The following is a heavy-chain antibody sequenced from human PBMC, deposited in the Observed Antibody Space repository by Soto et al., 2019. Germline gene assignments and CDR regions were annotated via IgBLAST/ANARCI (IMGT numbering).Heavy chain of an antibody. Sequence: GASVKVSCKASGYTFTTYDINWVRQAPGQGLEWMGWMSPRSGNTGYAQKFQGRVTMTRDTSISTAYMELSSLRSEDTAVYYCARSPPEHYFDYWGQGTLVTVSS. CDR2: MSPRSGNT. J-gene: IGHJ4*02. CDR1: GYTFTTYD. V-gene: IGHV1-8*02. CDR3: ARSPPEHYFDY.